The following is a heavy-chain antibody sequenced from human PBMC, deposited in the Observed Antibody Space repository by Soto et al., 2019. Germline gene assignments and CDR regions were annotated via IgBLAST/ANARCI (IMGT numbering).Heavy chain of an antibody. J-gene: IGHJ4*02. Sequence: EVPLLESGGGLVQPGGSLRLSCAASGFTFSSYAMWWVRQAPGKGLECVSAISGGGETTYYADSVKGRFTISRDTSKNSLYLQMNSLGAEDTAVYYCAFNSGSGSYYFDYWGQGTLVTVSS. CDR2: ISGGGETT. CDR3: AFNSGSGSYYFDY. CDR1: GFTFSSYA. V-gene: IGHV3-23*01. D-gene: IGHD3-10*01.